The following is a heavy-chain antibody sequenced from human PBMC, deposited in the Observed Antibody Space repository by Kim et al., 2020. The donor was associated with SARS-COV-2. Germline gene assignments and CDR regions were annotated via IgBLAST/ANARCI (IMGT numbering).Heavy chain of an antibody. Sequence: ASVKVSCKASGYTFTGYYMHWVRQAPGQGLEWMGWINPNSGGTNYAQKFQGRVTMTRDTSISTAYMELSRLRSDDTAVYYCARTPSGSYSPFDYWGQGTLVTVSS. V-gene: IGHV1-2*02. CDR3: ARTPSGSYSPFDY. J-gene: IGHJ4*02. D-gene: IGHD1-26*01. CDR1: GYTFTGYY. CDR2: INPNSGGT.